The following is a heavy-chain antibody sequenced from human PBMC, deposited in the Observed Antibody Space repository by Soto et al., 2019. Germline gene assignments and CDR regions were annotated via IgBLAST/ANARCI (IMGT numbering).Heavy chain of an antibody. Sequence: DVQLLESGGGLVQPEGSLRLSCAASGFPFRSYAMGWVRQGPGKGLEWVAVVSIGGSTHYADSVRGRFTISRDNSKNTLSLQMNSLTAEDTAVYFCAKRRGAGGHFDYWGQGALVTVSS. CDR3: AKRRGAGGHFDY. CDR2: VSIGGST. D-gene: IGHD2-15*01. CDR1: GFPFRSYA. J-gene: IGHJ4*02. V-gene: IGHV3-23*01.